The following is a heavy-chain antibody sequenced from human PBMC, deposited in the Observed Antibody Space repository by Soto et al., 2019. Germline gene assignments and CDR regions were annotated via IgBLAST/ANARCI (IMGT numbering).Heavy chain of an antibody. CDR2: ISWNSGSI. CDR3: AKNDYGDYKAAFDI. CDR1: GFTFDDYA. V-gene: IGHV3-9*01. D-gene: IGHD4-17*01. J-gene: IGHJ3*02. Sequence: SLRLSCAASGFTFDDYAMHWVRQAPGKGLEWVSGISWNSGSIGYADSVKGRFTISRDNAKNSLYLQMNSLRAEDTALYYCAKNDYGDYKAAFDIWGQGTMVTVSS.